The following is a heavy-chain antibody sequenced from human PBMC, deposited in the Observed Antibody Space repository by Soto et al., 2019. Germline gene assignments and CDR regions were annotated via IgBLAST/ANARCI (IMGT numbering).Heavy chain of an antibody. Sequence: PGWSLRLSCAASGFTFITYALSWVRQAPGKGLEWVSAISANGQGIYYADSVRGRFTISRDNSKNTIFLHMDSLRAEDTAVYYCAKDRNYPRDQFHYWGQGTLVT. J-gene: IGHJ4*02. CDR2: ISANGQGI. V-gene: IGHV3-23*01. CDR1: GFTFITYA. D-gene: IGHD1-7*01. CDR3: AKDRNYPRDQFHY.